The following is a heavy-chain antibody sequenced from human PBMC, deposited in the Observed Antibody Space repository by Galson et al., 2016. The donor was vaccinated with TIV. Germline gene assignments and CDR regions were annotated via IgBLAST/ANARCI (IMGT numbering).Heavy chain of an antibody. Sequence: SVKVSCKASGYTFTAYYVHWIRQAPGQGLEWMGWVYPNSGGAILAPKFEGRVTMTRDTSIRTAYMELSRLKSDDTAVYYCARDLDSTVTAPFDYWGQGTLVTISS. CDR2: VYPNSGGA. D-gene: IGHD4-17*01. V-gene: IGHV1-2*02. CDR1: GYTFTAYY. J-gene: IGHJ4*02. CDR3: ARDLDSTVTAPFDY.